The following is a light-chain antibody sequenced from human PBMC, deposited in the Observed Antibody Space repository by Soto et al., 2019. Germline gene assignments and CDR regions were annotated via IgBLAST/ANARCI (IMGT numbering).Light chain of an antibody. CDR3: QQNNTWHPKMA. V-gene: IGKV3-15*01. J-gene: IGKJ1*01. CDR1: QSVSSD. Sequence: VVTQSPATLSVFPGATATLSCRASQSVSSDLAWYQQRPGQAPRLLIYGASTRATGIPARFRGSGSGTEFRFTISSLQSEDFATYYCQQNNTWHPKMAFGRGTKVECK. CDR2: GAS.